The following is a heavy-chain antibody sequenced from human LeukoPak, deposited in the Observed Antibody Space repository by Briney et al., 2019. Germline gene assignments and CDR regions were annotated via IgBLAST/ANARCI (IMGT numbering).Heavy chain of an antibody. V-gene: IGHV1-2*02. Sequence: ASVKVSCKASGYTFTDYYMHWVRQAPGQGFEWMGGINPDSGGTNYAQKFQGRVTMTRDTSISTAYMELGSPRFDDTSVYYCARRSGSDAFDIWGQGTMVTVSS. CDR1: GYTFTDYY. CDR3: ARRSGSDAFDI. CDR2: INPDSGGT. D-gene: IGHD3-3*01. J-gene: IGHJ3*02.